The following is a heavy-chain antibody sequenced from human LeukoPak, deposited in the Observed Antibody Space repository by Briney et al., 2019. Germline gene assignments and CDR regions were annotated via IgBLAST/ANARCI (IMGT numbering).Heavy chain of an antibody. J-gene: IGHJ4*02. CDR2: INPIGGNT. D-gene: IGHD4-23*01. CDR3: ACGNQGYDY. V-gene: IGHV1-46*02. Sequence: ASVNVSCKASGDTINTYYIHWVRQAPGQGLEWMGIINPIGGNTNYAQRFQGRVTMTRDTSTSTVYMELSSLRSEDTAVYYCACGNQGYDYWGQGTLVTVSS. CDR1: GDTINTYY.